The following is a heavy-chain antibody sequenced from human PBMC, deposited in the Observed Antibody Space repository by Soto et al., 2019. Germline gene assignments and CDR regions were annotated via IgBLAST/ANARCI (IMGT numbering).Heavy chain of an antibody. CDR2: IFYSGSP. CDR3: ASDRDGYNS. J-gene: IGHJ4*02. CDR1: GGSVTTYY. Sequence: SETLSLTCTVSGGSVTTYYWNWIRQPPGKGLEWIGYIFYSGSPNYNPSLKSRVTISVDTSQNQISLKLRSVTAADTAVYYCASDRDGYNSWGRGTLVTVSS. D-gene: IGHD5-12*01. V-gene: IGHV4-59*02.